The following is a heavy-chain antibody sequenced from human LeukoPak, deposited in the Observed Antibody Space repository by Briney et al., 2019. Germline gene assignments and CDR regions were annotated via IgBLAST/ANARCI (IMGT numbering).Heavy chain of an antibody. CDR1: GGSISSDY. V-gene: IGHV4-4*07. CDR2: ISTSGST. CDR3: ARDRSSSWYNWFDP. J-gene: IGHJ5*02. Sequence: SETLSLTCTVSGGSISSDYWSWIRQPAGKGLGWIGRISTSGSTNYNPSLKSRVTMSVDTSKNQFSLKLSSVTAADTAVYYCARDRSSSWYNWFDPWGQGTLVTVSS. D-gene: IGHD6-13*01.